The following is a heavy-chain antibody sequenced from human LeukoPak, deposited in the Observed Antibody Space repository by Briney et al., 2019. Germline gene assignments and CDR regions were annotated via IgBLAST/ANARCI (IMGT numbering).Heavy chain of an antibody. V-gene: IGHV4-39*07. CDR2: IYYSGST. J-gene: IGHJ6*03. CDR1: GASISSSSYT. CDR3: ASRGGSTSAYYYYYYMDV. D-gene: IGHD2-2*01. Sequence: PSETLSFTCTVPGASISSSSYTWGWLRHPPGKGREWIGSIYYSGSTYYNPSLKSRVTISVDTFKNQFSLRLSSVTAADTAVYYCASRGGSTSAYYYYYYMDVWGKGTTVTVSS.